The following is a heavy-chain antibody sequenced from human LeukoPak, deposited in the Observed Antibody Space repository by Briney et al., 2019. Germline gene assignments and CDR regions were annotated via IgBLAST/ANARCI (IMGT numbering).Heavy chain of an antibody. CDR3: AKDGYESSGYSRDY. Sequence: QPGGSLRLSCAASGFTFSGYAMSWVRQAPGKGLEWVSAISGSGGSTYYADSVKGRFTISRDNSKNTLYLQMNSLRAGDTAVYYCAKDGYESSGYSRDYWGQGTLVTVSS. CDR2: ISGSGGST. D-gene: IGHD3-22*01. J-gene: IGHJ4*02. CDR1: GFTFSGYA. V-gene: IGHV3-23*01.